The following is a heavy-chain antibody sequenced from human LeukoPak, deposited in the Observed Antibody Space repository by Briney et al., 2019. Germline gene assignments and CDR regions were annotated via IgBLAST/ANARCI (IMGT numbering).Heavy chain of an antibody. Sequence: GGSLRLSCAASGFTFSRYDMSWVRQAPGKGPEWVSSISGSGAKTYYADSVKGRFTISRDNSKNTLCLQMNNLRAEDTAVYYCTNGLCCGDYGGYWGPGTLVTVSS. V-gene: IGHV3-23*01. D-gene: IGHD4-23*01. CDR1: GFTFSRYD. J-gene: IGHJ4*02. CDR2: ISGSGAKT. CDR3: TNGLCCGDYGGY.